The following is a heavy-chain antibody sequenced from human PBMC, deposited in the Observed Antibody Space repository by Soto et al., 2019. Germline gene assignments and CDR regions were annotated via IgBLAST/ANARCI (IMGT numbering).Heavy chain of an antibody. D-gene: IGHD2-15*01. V-gene: IGHV4-39*01. CDR1: GGSISRSSYS. J-gene: IGHJ5*02. Sequence: TLSLTCTVSGGSISRSSYSWGWIRQPPGKGLEWIGTIYYSGSTYYNPSLKSRVTISVDTSKNQFSLKLSSVTAADTAVYHCATRQGGSYNWFDPWGQGTLVTVSS. CDR3: ATRQGGSYNWFDP. CDR2: IYYSGST.